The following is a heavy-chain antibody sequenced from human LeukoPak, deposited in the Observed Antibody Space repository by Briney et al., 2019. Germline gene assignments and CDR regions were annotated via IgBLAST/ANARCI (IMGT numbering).Heavy chain of an antibody. V-gene: IGHV3-30*02. D-gene: IGHD6-19*01. CDR2: IQYSGKTQ. CDR3: VRVGVAGTGW. CDR1: GFTFSGNG. J-gene: IGHJ4*02. Sequence: GGSLRLPCAASGFTFSGNGMHWVRQAPGKGLEWVAFIQYSGKTQYYAESVEGRFTISRDNAKNSLYLQMNSLRAEDTARYYCVRVGVAGTGWWGQGTLVTVSS.